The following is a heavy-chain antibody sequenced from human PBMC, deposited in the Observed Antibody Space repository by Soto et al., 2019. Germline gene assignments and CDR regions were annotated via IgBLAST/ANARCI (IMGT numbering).Heavy chain of an antibody. V-gene: IGHV3-33*01. Sequence: GGSLRLSCAAPGFTFSSYGMHWVRQAPGKGLEWVAVIWYDGSNKYYADSVKGRFTISRDNSKNTLYLQMNSLRAEDTAVYYCPRDLRADGQGGTAMVTPWFDPWGQGTLVTVSS. CDR2: IWYDGSNK. D-gene: IGHD5-18*01. CDR3: PRDLRADGQGGTAMVTPWFDP. J-gene: IGHJ5*02. CDR1: GFTFSSYG.